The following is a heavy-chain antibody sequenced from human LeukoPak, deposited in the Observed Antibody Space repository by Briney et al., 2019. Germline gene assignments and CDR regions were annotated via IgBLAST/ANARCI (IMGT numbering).Heavy chain of an antibody. V-gene: IGHV3-48*04. D-gene: IGHD3-16*02. J-gene: IGHJ4*02. CDR2: VSTSGEST. CDR3: AVRFGY. Sequence: GGSLRLSCAASGFTFSNYNMNWVRQAPGRGLEWVSEVSTSGESTYYADSVKGRFTISRDNAKKSLYLQMNSLRVEDTAVYYCAVRFGYWGQGILVTVSS. CDR1: GFTFSNYN.